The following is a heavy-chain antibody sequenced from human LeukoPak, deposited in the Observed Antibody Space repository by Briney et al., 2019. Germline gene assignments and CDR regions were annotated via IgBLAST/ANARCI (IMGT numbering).Heavy chain of an antibody. CDR1: GFTFSSYA. V-gene: IGHV3-23*01. Sequence: GRSLRLSCAASGFTFSSYAMSWVRQAPGKGLEWVSAISGSGGSTYYADSVKGRFTISRDNSKNTLYLQMNSLRAEDTAVNYCAKDPGYSSSSSYWGQGTLVTASS. D-gene: IGHD6-13*01. J-gene: IGHJ4*02. CDR2: ISGSGGST. CDR3: AKDPGYSSSSSY.